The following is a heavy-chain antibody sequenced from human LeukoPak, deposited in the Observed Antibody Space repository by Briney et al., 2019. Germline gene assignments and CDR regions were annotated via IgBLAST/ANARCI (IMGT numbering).Heavy chain of an antibody. J-gene: IGHJ4*02. Sequence: GGSLRLSCAASGFTFSSNAMSWVRQAPGQGLEWVSAISGSGGSTYYADSVKGRFTISRDDSKNTLYLQMNSLRAEDTAVYYCAKTRGYSYGDPFDYWGQGTLVTVSS. V-gene: IGHV3-23*01. D-gene: IGHD5-18*01. CDR3: AKTRGYSYGDPFDY. CDR1: GFTFSSNA. CDR2: ISGSGGST.